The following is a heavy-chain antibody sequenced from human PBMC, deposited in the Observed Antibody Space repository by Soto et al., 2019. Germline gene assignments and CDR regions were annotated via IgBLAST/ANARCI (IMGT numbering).Heavy chain of an antibody. CDR2: LSVGGST. V-gene: IGHV3-23*01. CDR3: AKGVVAAGYYYYCMDV. J-gene: IGHJ6*03. Sequence: GGSLRLSCEASGFTFSSYAMNWVRQAPGKGLEWVSTLSVGGSTYYSDSVKGRFTISRDNSNNTLYLQMNSLRADDTATYYCAKGVVAAGYYYYCMDVWGKGTTVTVSS. D-gene: IGHD2-15*01. CDR1: GFTFSSYA.